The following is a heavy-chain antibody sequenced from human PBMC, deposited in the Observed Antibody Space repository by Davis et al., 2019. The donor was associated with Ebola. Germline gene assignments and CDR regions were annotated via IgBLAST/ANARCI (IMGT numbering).Heavy chain of an antibody. V-gene: IGHV4-39*01. CDR1: GGSISSSSYY. CDR3: ARLGFLGGQFDS. D-gene: IGHD3-16*01. J-gene: IGHJ4*02. CDR2: IYYSGST. Sequence: SETLSLTCTVSGGSISSSSYYWGWIRQPPGKGLEWIGSIYYSGSTYYNPSLKSRVTISVDTSKNQFSLMLTSVTAADTAVYYCARLGFLGGQFDSWGQGTLVTVSA.